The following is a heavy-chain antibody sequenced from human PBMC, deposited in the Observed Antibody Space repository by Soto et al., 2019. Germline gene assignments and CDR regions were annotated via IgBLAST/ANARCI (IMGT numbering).Heavy chain of an antibody. CDR3: ARVGCSGGSCYLYGAFDI. CDR2: INSDGSST. D-gene: IGHD2-15*01. V-gene: IGHV3-74*01. Sequence: GGSLRLSCAASGFTFSSYWMHWVRQAPGKGLVWVSRINSDGSSTSYADSVKGRFTISRDNAKNSLYLQMNSLRAEDTAVYYCARVGCSGGSCYLYGAFDIWGQGTMVTVSS. J-gene: IGHJ3*02. CDR1: GFTFSSYW.